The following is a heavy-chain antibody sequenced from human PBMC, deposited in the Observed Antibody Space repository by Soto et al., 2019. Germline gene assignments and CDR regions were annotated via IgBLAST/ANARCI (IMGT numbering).Heavy chain of an antibody. V-gene: IGHV4-61*01. CDR2: IYFTGAT. Sequence: PSETLSLTCSVSGDSVSSGTYYWSWIRQPPGKGLEWIGYIYFTGATNHNPSLQSRVTMSRDTSKNQFSLRLNSVTAADTAVYYCASSSPFHYWGPGILVTVSS. CDR1: GDSVSSGTYY. CDR3: ASSSPFHY. J-gene: IGHJ4*02. D-gene: IGHD6-6*01.